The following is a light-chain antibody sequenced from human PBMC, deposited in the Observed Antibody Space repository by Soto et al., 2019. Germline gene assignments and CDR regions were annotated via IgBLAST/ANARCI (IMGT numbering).Light chain of an antibody. CDR2: AAS. J-gene: IGKJ1*01. CDR3: LQDSKYPRT. CDR1: QGIRNE. Sequence: AIQMTQSPSSLSASVGDRVTITCRASQGIRNELGWYQQRPGKAPKRLIYAASTLESGVPPRFSASGSGTDFTLTISSLRPEDFATYYCLQDSKYPRTFAQGTNVEIK. V-gene: IGKV1-6*01.